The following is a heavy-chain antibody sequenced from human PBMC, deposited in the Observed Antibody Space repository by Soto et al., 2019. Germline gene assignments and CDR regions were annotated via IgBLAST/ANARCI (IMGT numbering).Heavy chain of an antibody. CDR1: GDPISRYH. CDR2: VHNSGST. D-gene: IGHD6-19*01. V-gene: IGHV4-59*01. CDR3: TGDRNNRVWYKY. Sequence: QVQLQESGPGLVKPSETLSLSCTVSGDPISRYHWSWIRQTPGKGLEWIGYVHNSGSTSYNPSLKSRVTISIDTSRKQSSLRLRSVTAADTAVYYCTGDRNNRVWYKYWGQGTLVTVSS. J-gene: IGHJ4*02.